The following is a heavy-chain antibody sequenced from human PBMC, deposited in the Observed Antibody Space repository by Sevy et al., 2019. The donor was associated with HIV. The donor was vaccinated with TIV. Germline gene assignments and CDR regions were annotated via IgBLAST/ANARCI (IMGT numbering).Heavy chain of an antibody. CDR2: ISGNEDTI. CDR3: ARDHVKDGDLGDYYYYAMDV. D-gene: IGHD4-17*01. J-gene: IGHJ6*02. V-gene: IGHV3-11*01. CDR1: GFILSDYY. Sequence: GGSLRLSCAASGFILSDYYMTWVRQAPGKGLEWVSYISGNEDTIYYADSVKGRFTISRDNTKNSLYLQMNSLRAEDMAVYYCARDHVKDGDLGDYYYYAMDVWGQGTTVTVSS.